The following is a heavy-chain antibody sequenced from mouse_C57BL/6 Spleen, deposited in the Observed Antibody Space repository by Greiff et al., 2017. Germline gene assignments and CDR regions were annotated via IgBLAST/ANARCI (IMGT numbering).Heavy chain of an antibody. CDR1: GYTFTSYW. Sequence: QVQLQQPGAELVRPGSSVKLSCTASGYTFTSYWMHWVKQRPIQGLEWIGNIDPSDSETQYNQKFKDKATLTVEKSSSTAYMQLSRLTSEDSAVYYCARGGLLPFDYWGQGTTLTVSS. D-gene: IGHD2-3*01. V-gene: IGHV1-52*01. J-gene: IGHJ2*01. CDR3: ARGGLLPFDY. CDR2: IDPSDSET.